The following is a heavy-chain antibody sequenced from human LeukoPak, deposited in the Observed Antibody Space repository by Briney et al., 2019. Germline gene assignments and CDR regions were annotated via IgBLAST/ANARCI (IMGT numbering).Heavy chain of an antibody. CDR1: GFTFSSYW. V-gene: IGHV3-7*01. Sequence: PGGSLRLSCAASGFTFSSYWMSWVRQAPGKGLEWVANIKQDGSEKYYVDSVKGRFTISRDNAKNSLYLQMNSLRAEDTAVYYCARELGPPLDYYYMDVWGKGTTVTVSS. D-gene: IGHD3-16*01. CDR3: ARELGPPLDYYYMDV. CDR2: IKQDGSEK. J-gene: IGHJ6*03.